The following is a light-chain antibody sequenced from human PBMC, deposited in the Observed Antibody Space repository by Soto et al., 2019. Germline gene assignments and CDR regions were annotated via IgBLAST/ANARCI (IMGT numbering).Light chain of an antibody. CDR1: QDIDYY. J-gene: IGKJ4*01. CDR3: QQYGSSPSLT. V-gene: IGKV3-20*01. CDR2: GAS. Sequence: TQSPSSLSASVGDRVTITCQASQDIDYYLNWYQQKPGQAPRLLIYGASSRATGIPDRFSGSGSGTDFTLTISRLEPEDFAVYYCQQYGSSPSLTFGGGTKVEIK.